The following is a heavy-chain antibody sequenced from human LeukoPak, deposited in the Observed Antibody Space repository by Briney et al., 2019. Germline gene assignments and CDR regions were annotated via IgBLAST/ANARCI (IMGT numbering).Heavy chain of an antibody. CDR2: ISWNSGSI. CDR1: GLTFDEYA. Sequence: TGGSLRLSCAASGLTFDEYAMHWVRQAPGKGLEWVSGISWNSGSIGYADSVKGRFTISRDNAKNSLYLQMNSLRAEDTALYYCAKEDRSGSSSFDYWGQGTLVTVSS. J-gene: IGHJ4*02. CDR3: AKEDRSGSSSFDY. D-gene: IGHD3-22*01. V-gene: IGHV3-9*01.